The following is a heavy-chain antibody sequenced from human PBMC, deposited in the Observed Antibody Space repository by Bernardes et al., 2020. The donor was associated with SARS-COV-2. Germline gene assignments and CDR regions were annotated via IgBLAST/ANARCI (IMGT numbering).Heavy chain of an antibody. CDR1: GYTLSDLS. D-gene: IGHD3-22*01. Sequence: ASVKVSCKVSGYTLSDLSMHWVRQAPGKGLEWMGSFDPEDGEAIYAQKFLGRVTMTADTSTYTSYMELSSLRSDDTASYYCTTSLSLIVVVYAFDIWGQGTTVIVSS. CDR3: TTSLSLIVVVYAFDI. V-gene: IGHV1-24*01. J-gene: IGHJ3*02. CDR2: FDPEDGEA.